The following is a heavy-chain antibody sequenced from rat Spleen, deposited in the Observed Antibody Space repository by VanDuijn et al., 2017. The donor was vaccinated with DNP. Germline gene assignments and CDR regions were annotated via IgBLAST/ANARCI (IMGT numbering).Heavy chain of an antibody. J-gene: IGHJ1*01. Sequence: EVQLVESGGGLVHPGRSLTLSCAASGFTFSNYYMAWVRQAPKKGLEWVATFSISGSRTYSPDSVKGRFTVSRDNAKNTLYLQMDSLRSEDTATYYCARGSGTYYWYFDFWGPGTMVTVSS. CDR2: FSISGSRT. D-gene: IGHD5-1*01. CDR1: GFTFSNYY. V-gene: IGHV5-25*01. CDR3: ARGSGTYYWYFDF.